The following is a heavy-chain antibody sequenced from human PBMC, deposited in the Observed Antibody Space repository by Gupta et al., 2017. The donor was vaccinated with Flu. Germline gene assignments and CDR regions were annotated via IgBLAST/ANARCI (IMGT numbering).Heavy chain of an antibody. Sequence: LQLPESGPGLVKPSETLSLTCTVSGGSISADSYYWGWIRQPPGKGLEWIGNVYYTGDTYYNPSLRSRFSIAVGMTNKRLSRTLSSVTAADTTVSVGASHGNVYTYVREIWGHG. CDR3: ASHGNVYTYVREI. J-gene: IGHJ3*01. D-gene: IGHD1-1*01. CDR2: VYYTGDT. CDR1: GGSISADSYY. V-gene: IGHV4-39*01.